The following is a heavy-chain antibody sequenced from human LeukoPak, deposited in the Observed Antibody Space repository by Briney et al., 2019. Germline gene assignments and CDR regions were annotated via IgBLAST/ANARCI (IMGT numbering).Heavy chain of an antibody. CDR2: IIPIFGTA. CDR3: AREGPVVGAHLLWAFDI. V-gene: IGHV1-69*01. CDR1: GGTFSSYA. J-gene: IGHJ3*02. D-gene: IGHD1-26*01. Sequence: GSSVKVSCKASGGTFSSYAISWVRQAPGQGLEWMGGIIPIFGTANYAQKFQGRVTITADESTSTAYTELSSLRSEDTAVYYCAREGPVVGAHLLWAFDIWGQGTMVTVSS.